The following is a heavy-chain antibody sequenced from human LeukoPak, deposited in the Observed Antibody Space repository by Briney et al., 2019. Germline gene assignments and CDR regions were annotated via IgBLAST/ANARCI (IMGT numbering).Heavy chain of an antibody. J-gene: IGHJ4*02. Sequence: GGSLRLSCAASGFTFSSYAMSWVRQAPGKGLEWVSAISGSGGSSYYADSVKGRPTISRDNSNNTLYQQMNSLGAETPAVYYCAKDFSPVWFVSAGYFDYWGQGTLVTVSS. CDR3: AKDFSPVWFVSAGYFDY. V-gene: IGHV3-23*01. D-gene: IGHD3-10*01. CDR2: ISGSGGSS. CDR1: GFTFSSYA.